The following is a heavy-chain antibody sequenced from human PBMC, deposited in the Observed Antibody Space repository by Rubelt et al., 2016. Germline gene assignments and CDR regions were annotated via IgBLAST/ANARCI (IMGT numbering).Heavy chain of an antibody. V-gene: IGHV1-3*01. CDR3: ARANHGDYEDY. D-gene: IGHD4-17*01. J-gene: IGHJ4*02. Sequence: QVQLVQSGAEVKKPGASVKVSCKASGYTFTSYGMHLVRPAPGQRLEWLGCIDVGNGDTKNSQKLKDRVSITRDASANTAYMELSSLRSEDTAVYYCARANHGDYEDYWGQGTLVTVSS. CDR2: IDVGNGDT. CDR1: GYTFTSYG.